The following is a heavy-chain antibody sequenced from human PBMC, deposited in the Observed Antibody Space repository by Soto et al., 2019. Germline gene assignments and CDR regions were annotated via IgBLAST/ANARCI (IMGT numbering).Heavy chain of an antibody. J-gene: IGHJ4*02. D-gene: IGHD2-21*01. CDR2: MNPDGSWG. V-gene: IGHV3-7*01. CDR1: GFPFSRSW. Sequence: VQLVESGGGLVQPGGSLRLSCAASGFPFSRSWMNGARQAPGKVLEWVANMNPDGSWGRIVDSVKGRFTISRDNAKNSLSLQMNSLRAVDTAVYYCFGGADYWGLGTLVTVSS. CDR3: FGGADY.